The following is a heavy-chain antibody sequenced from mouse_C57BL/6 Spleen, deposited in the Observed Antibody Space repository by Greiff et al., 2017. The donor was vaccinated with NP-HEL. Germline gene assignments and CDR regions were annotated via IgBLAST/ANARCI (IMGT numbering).Heavy chain of an antibody. V-gene: IGHV5-12*01. CDR1: GFTFSDYY. CDR3: ARQGVYGYDRYFDV. D-gene: IGHD2-2*01. Sequence: DVHLVESGGGLVQPGGSLKLSCAASGFTFSDYYMYWVRQTPEKRLEWVAYISNGGGSTYYPDTVKGRFTISRDNAKNTLYLQMSRLKSEDTAMYYCARQGVYGYDRYFDVWGTGTTVTVSS. J-gene: IGHJ1*03. CDR2: ISNGGGST.